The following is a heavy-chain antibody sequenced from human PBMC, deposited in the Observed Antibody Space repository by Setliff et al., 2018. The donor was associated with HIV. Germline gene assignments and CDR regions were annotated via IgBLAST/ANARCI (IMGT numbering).Heavy chain of an antibody. CDR2: IYISGST. CDR3: ARDRSSGWSKDWFDT. J-gene: IGHJ5*02. V-gene: IGHV4-4*07. D-gene: IGHD6-19*01. Sequence: LSLTCTVSGGSISSYYWSWIRQPAGKGLEWIGYIYISGSTNYNPSFNSRVTMSVDTSKNQFSLRLTSVTAADTAMYHCARDRSSGWSKDWFDTWGQGILVTVSS. CDR1: GGSISSYY.